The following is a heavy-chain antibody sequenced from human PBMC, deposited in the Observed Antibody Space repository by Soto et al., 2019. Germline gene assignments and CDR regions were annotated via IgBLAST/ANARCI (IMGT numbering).Heavy chain of an antibody. CDR2: IRYDGSNI. V-gene: IGHV3-33*01. Sequence: QVQLVESGGGVVQPGRSLRLSCAASGSIFRGYGMHWVRQAPGKGLEWVAVIRYDGSNINYADSVIGRFTISRDNSTNTLYLEMNTLRAEDTAVYYCARDGIGGTTVREYLDYWGHRSLVTVSS. CDR3: ARDGIGGTTVREYLDY. CDR1: GSIFRGYG. J-gene: IGHJ4*01. D-gene: IGHD2-15*01.